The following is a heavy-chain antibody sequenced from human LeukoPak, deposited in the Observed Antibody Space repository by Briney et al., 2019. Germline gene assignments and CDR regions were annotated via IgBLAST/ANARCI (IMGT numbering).Heavy chain of an antibody. D-gene: IGHD6-19*01. V-gene: IGHV4-39*01. CDR1: GGSISSGSYY. CDR2: IYYSGST. CDR3: ARRGRYSSGWYYFDY. J-gene: IGHJ4*02. Sequence: PSETLSLTCTVSGGSISSGSYYWSWIRQPAGKGLEWIGSIYYSGSTYYNPSLKSRVTISVDTSKNQFSLKLSSVTAADTAAYYCARRGRYSSGWYYFDYWGQGTLVTVSS.